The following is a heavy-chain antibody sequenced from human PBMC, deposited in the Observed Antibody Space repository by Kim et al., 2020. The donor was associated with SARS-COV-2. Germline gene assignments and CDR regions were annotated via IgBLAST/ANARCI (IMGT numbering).Heavy chain of an antibody. CDR3: ARGSSTASGYYFDY. D-gene: IGHD2-2*01. V-gene: IGHV4-61*03. Sequence: NPSLKRRVTISVDTSKNHFSLKLSSVTAADTAVYYCARGSSTASGYYFDYWGQGTLVTVSS. J-gene: IGHJ4*02.